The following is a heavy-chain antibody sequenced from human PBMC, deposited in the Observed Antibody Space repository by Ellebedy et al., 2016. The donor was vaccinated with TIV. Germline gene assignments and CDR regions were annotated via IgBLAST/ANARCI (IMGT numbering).Heavy chain of an antibody. V-gene: IGHV4-34*01. CDR1: GGSFSGYY. Sequence: GSLRLSXAVYGGSFSGYYWSWIRQPPGKGLEWIGEINHSGSINYNPSLKSRVTISVDTSKNQFSLRLSSVTAADTAVFYCARGLIAVADTLSFDWWGQGTLVTVSS. D-gene: IGHD6-19*01. CDR3: ARGLIAVADTLSFDW. CDR2: INHSGSI. J-gene: IGHJ4*02.